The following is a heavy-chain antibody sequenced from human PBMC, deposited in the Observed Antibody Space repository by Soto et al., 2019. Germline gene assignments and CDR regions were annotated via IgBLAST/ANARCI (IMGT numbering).Heavy chain of an antibody. CDR1: GYTFTSYG. CDR2: ISAYNGNT. J-gene: IGHJ5*02. CDR3: AGALTHGQQLVLVGWFGP. D-gene: IGHD6-13*01. Sequence: QVQLVQSGAEVKKPGASVKVSCKASGYTFTSYGISWVRQAPGQGLEWMGWISAYNGNTNYAQKLQGRVTMTTDTSTSTAYMELRSLRSDDTARYYCAGALTHGQQLVLVGWFGPWGQGTLVTVSS. V-gene: IGHV1-18*01.